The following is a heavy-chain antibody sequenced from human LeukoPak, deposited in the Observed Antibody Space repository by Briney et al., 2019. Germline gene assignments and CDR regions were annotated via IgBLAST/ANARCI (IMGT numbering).Heavy chain of an antibody. Sequence: SETLSLTCTVSGGSMSSISYYWGWIRPPPGKGLEWIGSMYYSGSTYYNPSLKSRVTISVDTSKDQFSLKLSSVTAADTAVYYCARHVTLTGIPLRQPNWFDPWGQGTLVTVSS. CDR3: ARHVTLTGIPLRQPNWFDP. CDR2: MYYSGST. J-gene: IGHJ5*02. D-gene: IGHD6-13*01. CDR1: GGSMSSISYY. V-gene: IGHV4-39*01.